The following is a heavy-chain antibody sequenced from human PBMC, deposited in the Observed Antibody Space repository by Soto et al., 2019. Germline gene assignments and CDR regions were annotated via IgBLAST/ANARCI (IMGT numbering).Heavy chain of an antibody. Sequence: SETLSLTCTVSGGSISSYYWSWIRQPPGKGLEWIGYIYYSGSTNYNPSLKSRVTISVDTSKNQFSLKLSSVTAADKAVYYCARVEYSYGPNDYWGQGTLVTVS. CDR1: GGSISSYY. D-gene: IGHD5-18*01. J-gene: IGHJ4*02. CDR3: ARVEYSYGPNDY. V-gene: IGHV4-59*01. CDR2: IYYSGST.